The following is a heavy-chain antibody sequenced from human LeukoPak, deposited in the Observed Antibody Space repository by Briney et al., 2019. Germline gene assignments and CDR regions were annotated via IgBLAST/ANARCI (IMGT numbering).Heavy chain of an antibody. CDR2: ISASGGST. Sequence: GGSLRLSCAASGFTFNSLAMSWVRQAPGKGLEWVSAISASGGSTYYADSVKGRFTISRDNSKNTLFLQMNSLRAEDTAVYYCAKVFVTALTTSAFDVWGQGTMVTVSS. CDR3: AKVFVTALTTSAFDV. V-gene: IGHV3-23*01. D-gene: IGHD4-4*01. J-gene: IGHJ3*01. CDR1: GFTFNSLA.